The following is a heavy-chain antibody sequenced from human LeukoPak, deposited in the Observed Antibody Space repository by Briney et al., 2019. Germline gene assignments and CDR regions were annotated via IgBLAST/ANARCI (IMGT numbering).Heavy chain of an antibody. D-gene: IGHD3-10*01. CDR1: GGSISSGSYY. V-gene: IGHV4-61*02. CDR3: ASIPFGGEGDV. J-gene: IGHJ6*02. CDR2: IYTSGST. Sequence: SQTLSLTCTVSGGSISSGSYYWSWIRQPAAKGLEWIGRIYTSGSTNYNPSLNSRVTISVDTSKNQFSLKLSSVTAADTAVYYCASIPFGGEGDVWGQGTTVTVSS.